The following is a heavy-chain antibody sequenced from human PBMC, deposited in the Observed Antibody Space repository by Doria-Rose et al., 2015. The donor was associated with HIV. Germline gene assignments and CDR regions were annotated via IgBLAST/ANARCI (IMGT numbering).Heavy chain of an antibody. J-gene: IGHJ4*02. D-gene: IGHD6-13*01. CDR3: ARIKSSRWYHKYYFDF. V-gene: IGHV2-26*01. Sequence: QESGPVLVKPTETLMLTCTVSGVSLSSPGMGVSWIRQPPGKALEWLANIFSDDERSYKTSLKSRLTISSGTSKSQVVLTMTDMDPVDTATYYCARIKSSRWYHKYYFDFWGQGTLVIVSA. CDR2: IFSDDER. CDR1: GVSLSSPGMG.